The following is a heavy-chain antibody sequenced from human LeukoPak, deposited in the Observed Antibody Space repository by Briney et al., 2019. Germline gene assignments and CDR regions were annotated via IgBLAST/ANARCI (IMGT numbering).Heavy chain of an antibody. J-gene: IGHJ6*03. D-gene: IGHD6-13*01. CDR1: GFTFSNYG. V-gene: IGHV3-33*06. CDR2: IWYDGSNK. CDR3: AKSIAAAGTPNYYYYYMDV. Sequence: GRSLRLSCAASGFTFSNYGMHWVRQAPGKGLEWVAVIWYDGSNKYYADSVKGRFTISRDNSKNTLYLQMNSLRAEDTAVYYCAKSIAAAGTPNYYYYYMDVWGEGTTVTVSS.